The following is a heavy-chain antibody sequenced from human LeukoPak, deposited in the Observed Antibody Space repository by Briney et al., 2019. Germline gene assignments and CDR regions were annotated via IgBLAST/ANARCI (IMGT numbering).Heavy chain of an antibody. CDR3: ARAEGAASHI. D-gene: IGHD3-16*01. V-gene: IGHV4-59*02. CDR1: GGSVTTYH. Sequence: SETLSLTCAVSGGSVTTYHWTWIRQPPGKGLEWIGHIHYSGGADYNPSLTSRVSMSLDTSKNHFSLRLTPVTAADTGVYFCARAEGAASHIWGQGTMVSVSS. J-gene: IGHJ3*02. CDR2: IHYSGGA.